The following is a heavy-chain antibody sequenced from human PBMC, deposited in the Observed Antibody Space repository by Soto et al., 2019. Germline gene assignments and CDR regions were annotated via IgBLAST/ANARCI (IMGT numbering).Heavy chain of an antibody. D-gene: IGHD2-21*02. Sequence: QVPLVQSGAAVKKPGASVKVSCKASGYTFTGYYMHWVLQAPGQGLEWMGWINPNSGGTNYAQKFQGRATMTRDTSISPAYMELSTLGSDDTAVYYCARDHGGYGGNSWFDYWGQGTLVTVSS. J-gene: IGHJ4*02. CDR2: INPNSGGT. CDR1: GYTFTGYY. CDR3: ARDHGGYGGNSWFDY. V-gene: IGHV1-2*02.